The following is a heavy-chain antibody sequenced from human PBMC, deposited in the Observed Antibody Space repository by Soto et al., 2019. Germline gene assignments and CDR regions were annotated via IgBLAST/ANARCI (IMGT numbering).Heavy chain of an antibody. J-gene: IGHJ6*03. CDR3: AKDVNSPDYYYYYMDV. Sequence: GGSLRLSCAASGFTFDDYAMHWVRQAPGKGLEWVSGISWNSGSIGYADSVKGRFTISRDNAKNSLYLQMNSLRAEDTALYYCAKDVNSPDYYYYYMDVWGKGTTVTVSS. D-gene: IGHD1-26*01. V-gene: IGHV3-9*01. CDR1: GFTFDDYA. CDR2: ISWNSGSI.